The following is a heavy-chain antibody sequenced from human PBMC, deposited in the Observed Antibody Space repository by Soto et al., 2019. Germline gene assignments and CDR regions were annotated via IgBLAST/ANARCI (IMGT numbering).Heavy chain of an antibody. Sequence: GGSLRLSXAASGFTFSNYGMVWVRQAPGKGLEWVAVISYDGSNQYYADSVKGRFTISRDNSKNTLYLQMNSLRAEDTAVYYCAKDPRRYCSGGSCSDSYYFDYWGQGTLVTVSS. CDR3: AKDPRRYCSGGSCSDSYYFDY. CDR2: ISYDGSNQ. CDR1: GFTFSNYG. D-gene: IGHD2-15*01. J-gene: IGHJ4*02. V-gene: IGHV3-30*18.